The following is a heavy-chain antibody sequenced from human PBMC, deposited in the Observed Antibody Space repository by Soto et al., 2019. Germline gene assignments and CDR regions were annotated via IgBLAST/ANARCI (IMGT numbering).Heavy chain of an antibody. CDR1: GYSISSGYH. D-gene: IGHD2-15*01. Sequence: SETLSLTCTVSGYSISSGYHCAWIRQPPGKGLEWLGSVHYSGNTYYNPSLKSRLTISVDKSKNQFSLNLSSVTAADTAVYYCARQDRVVAEGRWFDPWGQGTLVTVSS. V-gene: IGHV4-38-2*02. CDR2: VHYSGNT. CDR3: ARQDRVVAEGRWFDP. J-gene: IGHJ5*02.